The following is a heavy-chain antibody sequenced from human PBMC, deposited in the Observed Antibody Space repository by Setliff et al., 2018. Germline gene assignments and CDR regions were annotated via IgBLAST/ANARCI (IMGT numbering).Heavy chain of an antibody. CDR3: AGGGTYRYFDY. CDR1: GDSISAAS. J-gene: IGHJ4*02. CDR2: VYYSGAA. Sequence: PSETLSLTCTVSGDSISAASIMAWIRQPPGKGLEFIGYVYYSGAAKYDPSLKSRVTMSVDTSKTQFSLKLNSMTTADTAVYYCAGGGTYRYFDYWGQGTLVTVSS. V-gene: IGHV4-59*01.